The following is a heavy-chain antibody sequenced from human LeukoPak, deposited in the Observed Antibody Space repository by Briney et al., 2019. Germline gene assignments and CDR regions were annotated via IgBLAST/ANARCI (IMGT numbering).Heavy chain of an antibody. CDR1: GYTFTSYD. Sequence: GASVKVSCKASGYTFTSYDINWVRQATGQGLEWMGWMNPNSGNTGYAQKFQGRVTMTRNTSISIAYMELSSLRSEDTAVYYCARLSRYYDFWSGYYYYYYMDVWGKGTTVTVSS. CDR3: ARLSRYYDFWSGYYYYYYMDV. D-gene: IGHD3-3*01. V-gene: IGHV1-8*01. CDR2: MNPNSGNT. J-gene: IGHJ6*03.